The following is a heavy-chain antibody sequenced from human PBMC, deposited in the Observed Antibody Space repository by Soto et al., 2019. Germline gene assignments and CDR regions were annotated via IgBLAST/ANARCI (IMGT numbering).Heavy chain of an antibody. CDR2: IYPGDSDT. V-gene: IGHV5-51*01. J-gene: IGHJ6*03. D-gene: IGHD1-1*01. CDR1: GYSFTSYW. Sequence: GEPLKISCKGSGYSFTSYWIGWVRQMPGKGLEWMGIIYPGDSDTRYSPSFQGQVTISADKSISTAYLQWSSLKASDTAMYYCATNLRSRPSYYYYYMDVWGKGTTVTVSS. CDR3: ATNLRSRPSYYYYYMDV.